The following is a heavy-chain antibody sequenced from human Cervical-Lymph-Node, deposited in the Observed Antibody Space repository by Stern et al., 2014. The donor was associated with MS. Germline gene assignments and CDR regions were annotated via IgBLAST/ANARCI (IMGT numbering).Heavy chain of an antibody. J-gene: IGHJ4*02. CDR3: ARIVVVPAAMRHFDY. V-gene: IGHV2-26*01. D-gene: IGHD2-2*01. CDR2: IFSNDEK. CDR1: GFSLSNARMG. Sequence: ESGPVLVKPTETLTLTCTVSGFSLSNARMGVSWIRQPPGKALEXLAHIFSNDEKSYSTSLKSRLTISKDTSKSQVVLTMTNMDPVDTATYYCARIVVVPAAMRHFDYWGQGTLVTVSS.